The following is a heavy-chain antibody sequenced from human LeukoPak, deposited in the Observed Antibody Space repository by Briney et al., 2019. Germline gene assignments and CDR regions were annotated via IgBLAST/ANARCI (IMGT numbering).Heavy chain of an antibody. Sequence: GGSLRLSCAASGFTFNNYAMSWVRQAPGKGLEWVSAISGSGRSDIYYADSVKGRFTISRDNSKNTLYLQMNSLRAEDTAVYYCAKHARRNKYYFDYWGQGTLVTVSS. D-gene: IGHD2/OR15-2a*01. V-gene: IGHV3-23*01. CDR1: GFTFNNYA. CDR3: AKHARRNKYYFDY. CDR2: ISGSGRSDI. J-gene: IGHJ4*02.